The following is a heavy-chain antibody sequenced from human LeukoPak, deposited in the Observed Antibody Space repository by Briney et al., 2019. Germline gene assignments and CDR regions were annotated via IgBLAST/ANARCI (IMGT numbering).Heavy chain of an antibody. CDR3: AKSPLGYCSGGSCYLYFDY. D-gene: IGHD2-15*01. CDR2: IGGGGTST. CDR1: GFTFSSYA. V-gene: IGHV3-23*01. Sequence: PGGSLRLSCAASGFTFSSYAMSWVRQAPGKGLEWVSTIGGGGTSTYYADSVKGRFTVSRDNSKNTLYLQMNSPRAEDTATYYCAKSPLGYCSGGSCYLYFDYWGQGTLVTVSS. J-gene: IGHJ4*02.